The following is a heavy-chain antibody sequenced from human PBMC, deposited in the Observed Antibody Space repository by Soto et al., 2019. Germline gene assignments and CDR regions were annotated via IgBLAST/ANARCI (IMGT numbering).Heavy chain of an antibody. CDR3: ARARIQYSSSWYYYYYGMDV. CDR1: GGSISSGGYS. V-gene: IGHV4-30-2*01. D-gene: IGHD6-13*01. Sequence: SETLSLTCAVSGGSISSGGYSWSWIRQPPGKGLEWIGYIYHSGSTYYNPSLKSRVTISVDTSKNQFSLKLSSVTAADTAVYYCARARIQYSSSWYYYYYGMDVWGQGTTVTVSS. J-gene: IGHJ6*02. CDR2: IYHSGST.